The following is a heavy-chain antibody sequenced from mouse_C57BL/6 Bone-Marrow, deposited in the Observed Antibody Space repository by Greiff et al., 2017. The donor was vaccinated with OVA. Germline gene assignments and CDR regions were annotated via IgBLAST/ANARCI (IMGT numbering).Heavy chain of an antibody. CDR2: INSNNGGT. CDR1: GYTFTDYN. J-gene: IGHJ3*01. CDR3: ARGGYYDYDGGAWFAN. V-gene: IGHV1-18*01. Sequence: VQLKQSGPELAKPGASVKIPCKASGYTFTDYNMDWVKQSHGKSLEWIGDINSNNGGTIYNQKFKGKATLTVDKSSSTAYMELRSLTSEDTAVYYCARGGYYDYDGGAWFANWGQGTLVTVSA. D-gene: IGHD2-4*01.